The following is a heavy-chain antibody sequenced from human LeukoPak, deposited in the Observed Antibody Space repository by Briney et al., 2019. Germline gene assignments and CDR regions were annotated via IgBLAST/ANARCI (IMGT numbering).Heavy chain of an antibody. Sequence: KLQGRVTMTTDTSTSTAYMELRSLRSDDTAVYYCARDRTAVAEYFDYWGQGTPVIVSS. J-gene: IGHJ4*02. V-gene: IGHV1-18*01. D-gene: IGHD6-19*01. CDR3: ARDRTAVAEYFDY.